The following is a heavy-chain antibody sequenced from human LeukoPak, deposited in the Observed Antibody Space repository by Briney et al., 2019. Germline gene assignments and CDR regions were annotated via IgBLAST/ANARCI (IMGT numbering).Heavy chain of an antibody. V-gene: IGHV3-23*01. CDR3: ARNQQLGGHSYYYYGMDV. Sequence: PGGSLRLSCAASGFTFSSYWMTWARQAPGKGLEWVSGISGGGVTTYYADSVKGRFTISRDNSKNTLYLQMNSLGADDTAIYYCARNQQLGGHSYYYYGMDVWGQGTTVTVSS. D-gene: IGHD3-16*01. CDR1: GFTFSSYW. J-gene: IGHJ6*02. CDR2: ISGGGVTT.